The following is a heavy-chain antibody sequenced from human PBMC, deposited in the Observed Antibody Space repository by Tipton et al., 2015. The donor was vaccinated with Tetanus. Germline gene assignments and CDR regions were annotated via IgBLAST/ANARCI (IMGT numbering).Heavy chain of an antibody. CDR2: INTNTGNP. Sequence: QLVQSGSELKMPGASVKVSCKASGFSLTTYAINWVRQAPGQGLEWMGWINTNTGNPTYAQGFTRRFVFSLDTSVSTAYLQISTLKADGTAVYYCARHWWGYDVLSGYNWFDPWGQGTLVTVSS. CDR3: ARHWWGYDVLSGYNWFDP. D-gene: IGHD3-3*01. CDR1: GFSLTTYA. J-gene: IGHJ5*02. V-gene: IGHV7-4-1*02.